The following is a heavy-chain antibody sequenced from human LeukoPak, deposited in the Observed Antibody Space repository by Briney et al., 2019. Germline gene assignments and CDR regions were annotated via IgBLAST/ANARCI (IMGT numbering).Heavy chain of an antibody. J-gene: IGHJ4*02. CDR3: ARGTIYGSGSYTGYYFDY. V-gene: IGHV3-30*04. CDR2: ISYDGSNK. D-gene: IGHD3-10*01. Sequence: GRSLRLSCAASGFTFSSYAMHWVRQAPGKGLGWVAVISYDGSNKYYADSVKGRFTISRDNSKNTLYLQMNSLRAEDTAVYYCARGTIYGSGSYTGYYFDYWGQGTLVTVSS. CDR1: GFTFSSYA.